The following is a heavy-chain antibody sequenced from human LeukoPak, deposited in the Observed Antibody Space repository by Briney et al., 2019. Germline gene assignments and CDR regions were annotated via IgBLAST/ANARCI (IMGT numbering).Heavy chain of an antibody. Sequence: GGSLRLSCAAPGFTFSSYAMHWVRQAPGKGLEWVAVISYDGSNKYYADSVKGRFTISRDNSKNTLYLQMNSLRAEDTAVYYCARDFGSGWYVTATNYFDYWGQGTLVTVSS. CDR3: ARDFGSGWYVTATNYFDY. V-gene: IGHV3-30-3*01. CDR1: GFTFSSYA. J-gene: IGHJ4*02. CDR2: ISYDGSNK. D-gene: IGHD6-19*01.